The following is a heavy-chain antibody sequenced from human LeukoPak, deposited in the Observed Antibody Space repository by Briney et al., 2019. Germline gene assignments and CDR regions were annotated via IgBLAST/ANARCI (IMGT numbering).Heavy chain of an antibody. CDR1: GGTFSSYA. V-gene: IGHV1-8*02. J-gene: IGHJ6*03. D-gene: IGHD3-3*01. CDR3: ARGPDFWSGYYSHYYYMDV. Sequence: ASVKVSCKASGGTFSSYAISWVRQAPGQGLEWMGWMNPNSGNTGYAQKFQGRVTMTRNTSISTAYMELSSLRSEDTAVYYCARGPDFWSGYYSHYYYMDVWGKGTTVTVSS. CDR2: MNPNSGNT.